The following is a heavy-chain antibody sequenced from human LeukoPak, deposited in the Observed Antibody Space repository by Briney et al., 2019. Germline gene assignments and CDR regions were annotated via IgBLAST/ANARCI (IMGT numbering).Heavy chain of an antibody. CDR2: INHSGST. CDR3: ARSGLYSSGWYAVGP. Sequence: SETLSLTCAVYGGSFSGYYWSWIRQPPGKGLEWIGEINHSGSTNYNPSLKSRVTISVDKSKNQFSQKLSSVTAADTAVYYCARSGLYSSGWYAVGPWGQGTLVTVSS. CDR1: GGSFSGYY. J-gene: IGHJ4*02. D-gene: IGHD6-19*01. V-gene: IGHV4-34*01.